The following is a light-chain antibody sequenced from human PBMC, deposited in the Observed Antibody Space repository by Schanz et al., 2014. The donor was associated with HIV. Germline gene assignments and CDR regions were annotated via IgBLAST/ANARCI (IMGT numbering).Light chain of an antibody. CDR3: LQHNAYPLT. V-gene: IGKV1-17*01. Sequence: DIQMTQSPSSLSASVGDRVTITCRASQGIGNDLGWYQQRPGKAPKRLIYAASTLQSGVPSRFGGGGSGTEFTLTISGLQPEDFATYYCLQHNAYPLTFGQGTRLDI. CDR1: QGIGND. CDR2: AAS. J-gene: IGKJ5*01.